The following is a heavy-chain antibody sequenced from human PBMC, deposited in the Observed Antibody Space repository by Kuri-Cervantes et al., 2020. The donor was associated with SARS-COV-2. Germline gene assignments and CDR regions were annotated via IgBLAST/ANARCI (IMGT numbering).Heavy chain of an antibody. Sequence: KISCKASGYTFTGYYMHWVRQAPGQGLEWMGGIIPIFGTANYAQKFQGRVTITTDESTSTAYMELSSLRSEDTAVYYCARVTGDLGVGAFDIWGQGTMVTVSS. D-gene: IGHD7-27*01. CDR3: ARVTGDLGVGAFDI. CDR1: GYTFTGYY. CDR2: IIPIFGTA. J-gene: IGHJ3*02. V-gene: IGHV1-69*05.